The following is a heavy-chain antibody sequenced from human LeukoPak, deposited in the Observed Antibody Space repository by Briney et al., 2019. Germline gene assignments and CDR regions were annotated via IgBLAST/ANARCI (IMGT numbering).Heavy chain of an antibody. CDR2: ISYDGGNK. V-gene: IGHV3-30*18. CDR3: AKDLSGSHTY. D-gene: IGHD1-26*01. J-gene: IGHJ4*02. Sequence: GGSLRLSCAASGFTFSSYGMHWVRQAPGKGQEWVAVISYDGGNKYYADSVKGRFTISRDNSKNTLYLQMNSLRAEDTAVYYCAKDLSGSHTYWGQGTLVTVSS. CDR1: GFTFSSYG.